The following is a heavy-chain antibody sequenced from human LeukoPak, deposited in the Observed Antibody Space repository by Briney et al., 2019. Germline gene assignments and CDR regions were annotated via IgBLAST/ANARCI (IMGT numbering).Heavy chain of an antibody. V-gene: IGHV4-34*01. D-gene: IGHD4-11*01. CDR3: ARGPYSNYGQFDY. CDR2: INHSGST. J-gene: IGHJ4*02. CDR1: GGSFSGYY. Sequence: SETLSLTCAVYGGSFSGYYWSCIRQTPGKGLEWIGEINHSGSTNYNPSLKSRLTISVDTSKNQFSLKLSSVTAADTAVYYCARGPYSNYGQFDYWGQGTLVTVSS.